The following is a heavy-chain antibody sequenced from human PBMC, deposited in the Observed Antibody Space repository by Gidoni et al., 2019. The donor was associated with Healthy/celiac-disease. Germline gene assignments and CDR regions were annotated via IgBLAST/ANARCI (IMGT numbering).Heavy chain of an antibody. D-gene: IGHD2-8*01. J-gene: IGHJ5*02. CDR3: ARYGSDIVLMVYADNWFDP. V-gene: IGHV5-51*01. Sequence: EVQLVQSGAEVKKPGESLKISCKGSGYSFTSYWIGWVGQMPGKGLEWMGSIYPGDSDTRYSPSFQGQVTISADKSISTAYLQWSSLKASYTAMYYCARYGSDIVLMVYADNWFDPWGQGTLVTVSS. CDR2: IYPGDSDT. CDR1: GYSFTSYW.